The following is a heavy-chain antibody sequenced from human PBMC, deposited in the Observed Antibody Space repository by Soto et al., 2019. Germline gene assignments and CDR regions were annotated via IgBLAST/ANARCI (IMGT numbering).Heavy chain of an antibody. D-gene: IGHD3-16*01. CDR2: ISWNSGGI. J-gene: IGHJ4*02. CDR3: VKSWGVFGSASFFDH. CDR1: GFTFDDYA. V-gene: IGHV3-9*01. Sequence: EVQLVESGGGLVQPGRSLRLSCAGSGFTFDDYAMHWVRQVPGKGLEWVSGISWNSGGIGFADSVKGRFTISRDNAKKPLYLQMNSLRPEDTAFYYCVKSWGVFGSASFFDHWGKGTLVTVSS.